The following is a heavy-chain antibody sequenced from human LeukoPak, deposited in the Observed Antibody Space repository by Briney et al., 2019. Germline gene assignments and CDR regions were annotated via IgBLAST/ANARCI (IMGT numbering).Heavy chain of an antibody. CDR3: ARVVPAINWFDP. V-gene: IGHV4-59*01. Sequence: KTSETLSLTCTVSGGSISSYYWSWIRQPPGKGLEWIGYIYYSGSTNYNPSLKSRVTISVDTSKNQFSLKLSSVTAADTAVYYCARVVPAINWFDPWGQGTLVTVSS. CDR2: IYYSGST. D-gene: IGHD2-2*01. J-gene: IGHJ5*02. CDR1: GGSISSYY.